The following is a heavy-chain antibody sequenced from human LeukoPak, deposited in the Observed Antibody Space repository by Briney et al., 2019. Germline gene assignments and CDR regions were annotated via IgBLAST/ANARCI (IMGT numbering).Heavy chain of an antibody. CDR3: ARGRIVGAMAGEIDI. J-gene: IGHJ3*02. V-gene: IGHV4-38-2*02. Sequence: PSETLSLTCTVSGYSISSGCYWCWRRQPPGRRREGSGGIYHSGRPYYNPYLKSRVTISVDTSKNQFSLKLSYVTAADTAVYYCARGRIVGAMAGEIDIWGQGKMVTVSS. D-gene: IGHD1-26*01. CDR2: IYHSGRP. CDR1: GYSISSGCY.